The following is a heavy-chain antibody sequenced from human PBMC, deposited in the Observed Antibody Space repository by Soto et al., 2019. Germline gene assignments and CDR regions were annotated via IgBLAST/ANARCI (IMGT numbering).Heavy chain of an antibody. Sequence: VQLVQSGAEVKKPGASVKVSCKTSGYSFTDSHLHWVRQAPGQGLEWMGWIAPSSGGTKFARKFQGRLTMTRDTSISTAYMELSSLGSDDTAVYFCATDLGSGRIPWGQGTLVTVSS. V-gene: IGHV1-2*02. CDR2: IAPSSGGT. J-gene: IGHJ5*02. CDR1: GYSFTDSH. CDR3: ATDLGSGRIP. D-gene: IGHD6-25*01.